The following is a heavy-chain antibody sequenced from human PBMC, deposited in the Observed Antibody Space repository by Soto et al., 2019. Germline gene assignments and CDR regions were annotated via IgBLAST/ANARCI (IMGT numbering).Heavy chain of an antibody. Sequence: ASVKVSCKATGYTFTNYGFSWVRQAPGQGLEWMGWISGYNGNTKYAEKFQGRVTMTTDTSTSTAHMELRSLRSDDTAVYYCAREGQSPYYYYGMDVWGQGTAVTVSS. CDR1: GYTFTNYG. CDR2: ISGYNGNT. CDR3: AREGQSPYYYYGMDV. V-gene: IGHV1-18*01. J-gene: IGHJ6*02.